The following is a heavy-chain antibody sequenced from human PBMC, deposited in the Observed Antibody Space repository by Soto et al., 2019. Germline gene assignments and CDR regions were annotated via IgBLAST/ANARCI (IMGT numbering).Heavy chain of an antibody. CDR2: IGGSGGST. CDR1: GFTFSTYA. Sequence: EVQLLESGGVLVQPGGSLRLSCAASGFTFSTYAILWVRQAPGKGREWVSAIGGSGGSTYYADYVKGRFTITRDNSKNTLYLQMNSLRAEDTAVYYCAKDKGDYAGWYFDLWGRGTLVTVSS. CDR3: AKDKGDYAGWYFDL. D-gene: IGHD4-17*01. V-gene: IGHV3-23*01. J-gene: IGHJ2*01.